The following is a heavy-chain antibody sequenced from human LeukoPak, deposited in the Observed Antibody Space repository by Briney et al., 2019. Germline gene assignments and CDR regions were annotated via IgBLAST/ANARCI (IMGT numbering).Heavy chain of an antibody. CDR1: GFTFSSYW. Sequence: GGSLRLSCAASGFTFSSYWMSWVRQAPGKGLEWVSAISGSGGSTYYADSVKGRFTISRDNSKNTLYLQMNSLRAEDTAVYYCAKGIAVAGAFFDYWGQGTLVTVSS. CDR2: ISGSGGST. J-gene: IGHJ4*02. V-gene: IGHV3-23*01. CDR3: AKGIAVAGAFFDY. D-gene: IGHD6-19*01.